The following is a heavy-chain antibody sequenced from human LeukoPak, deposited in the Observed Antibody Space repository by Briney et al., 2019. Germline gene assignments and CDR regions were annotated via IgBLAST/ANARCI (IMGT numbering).Heavy chain of an antibody. CDR3: ARDGFVGAADY. D-gene: IGHD6-13*01. V-gene: IGHV3-7*01. J-gene: IGHJ4*02. Sequence: GGSLRLSSAPYEFIFSGYWMNLDLRGPGKGKEWVANIKQDGSEKQYVDSVRGRFTISRDNAKNSLYLQMNSLRVEDTAVYYCARDGFVGAADYWGQGTLVTVSS. CDR2: IKQDGSEK. CDR1: EFIFSGYW.